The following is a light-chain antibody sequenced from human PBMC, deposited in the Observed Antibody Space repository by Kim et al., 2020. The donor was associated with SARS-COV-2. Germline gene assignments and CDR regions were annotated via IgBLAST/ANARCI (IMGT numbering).Light chain of an antibody. Sequence: PGERATLSCRASQSVNNNFLAWYQQKPGQAPRLLIYGASTRATGIPDRFSGSGSGTDFTLTISRLEPEDFAVYYCQQYGSSKTFGQGTKVDIK. J-gene: IGKJ1*01. CDR3: QQYGSSKT. CDR1: QSVNNNF. V-gene: IGKV3-20*01. CDR2: GAS.